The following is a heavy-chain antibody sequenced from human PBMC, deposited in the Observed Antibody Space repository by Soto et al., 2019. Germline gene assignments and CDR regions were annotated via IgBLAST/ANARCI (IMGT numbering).Heavy chain of an antibody. CDR2: INHSGST. Sequence: SETLSLTCAVYGGSFSGYYWSWIRQPPGKGLEWIGEINHSGSTNYNPSLKSRVTISVETSKNQFSLKLSSVTAADTAVYYCARGVRGVFPHSYFDYWGQGTLVTVSS. D-gene: IGHD3-10*01. CDR3: ARGVRGVFPHSYFDY. J-gene: IGHJ4*02. V-gene: IGHV4-34*01. CDR1: GGSFSGYY.